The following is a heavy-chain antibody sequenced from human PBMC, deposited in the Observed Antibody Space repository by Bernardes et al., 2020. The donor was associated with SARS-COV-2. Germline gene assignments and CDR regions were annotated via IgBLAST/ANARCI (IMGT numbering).Heavy chain of an antibody. Sequence: GESLKISCKGSGYTFFGHWIGWVRQMPGKGLEWMGIIYPDDSITKYSPSFQGQVTISADKSLNTAYLQWGSLESSYTAIDYCARYMGATLRDNWFDPWGQGTLVTVSS. D-gene: IGHD1-26*01. V-gene: IGHV5-51*01. J-gene: IGHJ5*02. CDR2: IYPDDSIT. CDR3: ARYMGATLRDNWFDP. CDR1: GYTFFGHW.